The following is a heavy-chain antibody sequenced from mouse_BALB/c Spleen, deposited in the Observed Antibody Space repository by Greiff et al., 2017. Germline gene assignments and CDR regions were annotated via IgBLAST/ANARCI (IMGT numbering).Heavy chain of an antibody. D-gene: IGHD2-3*01. V-gene: IGHV1S137*01. CDR3: ARVGDGYLDAMDY. CDR1: GYTFTDYA. J-gene: IGHJ4*01. Sequence: VQLVESGAELVRPGVSVKISCKGSGYTFTDYAMHWVKQSHAKSLEWIGVISTYYGDASYNQKFKGKATMTVDKSSSTAYMELARLTSEDSAIYYCARVGDGYLDAMDYWGQGTSVTVSS. CDR2: ISTYYGDA.